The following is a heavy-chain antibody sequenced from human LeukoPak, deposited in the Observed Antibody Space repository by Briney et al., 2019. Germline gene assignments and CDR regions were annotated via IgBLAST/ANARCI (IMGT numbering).Heavy chain of an antibody. V-gene: IGHV3-23*01. J-gene: IGHJ4*02. CDR1: GFTFSSYA. CDR2: ISGSGGST. CDR3: AKAGRDSSGWYEFDY. Sequence: GGSLRLSCAASGFTFSSYARSWVRQAPGKGLEWVSAISGSGGSTYYADSVKGRFTISTDNSKNTLYLQMNSLRAEDTAVYYCAKAGRDSSGWYEFDYWGQGTLVTVSS. D-gene: IGHD6-19*01.